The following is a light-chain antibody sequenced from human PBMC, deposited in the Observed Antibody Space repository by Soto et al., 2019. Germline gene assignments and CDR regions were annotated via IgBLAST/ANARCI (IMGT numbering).Light chain of an antibody. CDR2: GAF. J-gene: IGKJ1*01. V-gene: IGKV3-20*01. Sequence: EIVLTQSPATLSLSPGERATLSCRASPSVTNFLAWYQQKPGQAPRLLIYGAFNRATGIPARFSGSGSGTDFTLTISRLEPEDFAVYFCQQYGRSPTFGQGTKVDIK. CDR1: PSVTNF. CDR3: QQYGRSPT.